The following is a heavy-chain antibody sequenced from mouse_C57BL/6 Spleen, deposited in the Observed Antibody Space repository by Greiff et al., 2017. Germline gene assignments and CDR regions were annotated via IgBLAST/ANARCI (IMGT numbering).Heavy chain of an antibody. V-gene: IGHV1-61*01. D-gene: IGHD3-1*01. CDR2: IYPSDSET. CDR1: GYTFTSYW. CDR3: ARMGLRNAMDY. J-gene: IGHJ4*01. Sequence: QVQLQQPGAELVRPGSSVKLSCKASGYTFTSYWMDWVKQRPGQGLEWIGNIYPSDSETHYNQKFKDKATLTADKSSSTAYMQLSSLTSEDSAVYYCARMGLRNAMDYWGQGTSVTVSS.